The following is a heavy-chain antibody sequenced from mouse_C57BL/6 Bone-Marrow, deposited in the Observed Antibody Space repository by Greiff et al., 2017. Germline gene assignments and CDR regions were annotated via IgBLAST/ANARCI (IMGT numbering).Heavy chain of an antibody. CDR3: ARRSNPWLAY. Sequence: QVQLQQSGAELMKPGASVKLSCTATGYTFTGYWIEWVQQRPGRGLEWIGEILPGSGSTNYNEKLKGKATFTTDTSSNTPYMQLSSLTTEDSAIYYCARRSNPWLAYWGQGTLVTVSA. CDR2: ILPGSGST. CDR1: GYTFTGYW. V-gene: IGHV1-9*01. D-gene: IGHD2-5*01. J-gene: IGHJ3*01.